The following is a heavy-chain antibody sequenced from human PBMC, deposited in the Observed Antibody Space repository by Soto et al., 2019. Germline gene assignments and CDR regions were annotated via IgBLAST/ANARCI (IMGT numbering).Heavy chain of an antibody. J-gene: IGHJ6*02. V-gene: IGHV1-18*01. D-gene: IGHD3-10*01. CDR3: VGEILSGGADV. CDR1: GYTFTSYG. CDR2: ISAYNGNT. Sequence: ASVKVSCKASGYTFTSYGISWVRQAPGQGLEWMGWISAYNGNTNYAQKLQGRVTMTTDTSTSTAYMELRSLRSDDTALYYCVGEILSGGADVWGQRTTVTVSS.